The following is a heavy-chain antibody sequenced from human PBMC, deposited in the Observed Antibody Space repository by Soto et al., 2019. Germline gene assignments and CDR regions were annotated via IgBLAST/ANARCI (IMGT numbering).Heavy chain of an antibody. CDR1: GFSFSTYA. J-gene: IGHJ4*02. D-gene: IGHD6-19*01. CDR2: IGASEGGYT. V-gene: IGHV3-23*01. Sequence: EVQLLESGGGLVQPGGSLRLSCDASGFSFSTYAMTWVRQGPGKGLEWVSYIGASEGGYTDYANSVKGRFTVSRDNSKNTLYLQMNSLRDDDTAVYYCARDGQWLPRDGLRSSYYFDYWGQGTLVTVSS. CDR3: ARDGQWLPRDGLRSSYYFDY.